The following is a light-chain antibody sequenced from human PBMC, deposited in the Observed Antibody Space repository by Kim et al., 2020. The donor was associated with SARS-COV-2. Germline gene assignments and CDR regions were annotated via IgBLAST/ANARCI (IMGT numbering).Light chain of an antibody. Sequence: SYELTQPPSVSVSPGQTATITCSGDKLGDKYVCWYQQKPAQSPILVIYQDTKRLSGIPERFSGSNSGNTATLTISGTQAMDEADYYCQAWATSTVVFGGGTQLTVL. J-gene: IGLJ2*01. V-gene: IGLV3-1*01. CDR1: KLGDKY. CDR2: QDT. CDR3: QAWATSTVV.